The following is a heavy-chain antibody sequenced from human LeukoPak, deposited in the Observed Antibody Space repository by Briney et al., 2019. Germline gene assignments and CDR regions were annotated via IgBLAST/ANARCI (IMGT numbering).Heavy chain of an antibody. Sequence: SETLSLTCTVSGVSISSYYWSWIRQPPGKGLEWIGYIYYSGSTNYNPSLKSRVTISVDTSKNQFSLKLSSVTAADTAVYYCARKISPFWFDPWGQGTLVTVSS. V-gene: IGHV4-59*01. CDR1: GVSISSYY. J-gene: IGHJ5*02. CDR2: IYYSGST. CDR3: ARKISPFWFDP.